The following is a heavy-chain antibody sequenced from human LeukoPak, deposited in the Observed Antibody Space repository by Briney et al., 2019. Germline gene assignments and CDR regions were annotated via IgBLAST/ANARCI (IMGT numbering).Heavy chain of an antibody. J-gene: IGHJ4*02. CDR2: IIPIFGTA. D-gene: IGHD3-3*01. CDR3: ARISQHYYDFGGFAY. CDR1: GGTFSSYA. V-gene: IGHV1-69*05. Sequence: GASVKVSCKASGGTFSSYAISWVRQAPGQGLEWMGGIIPIFGTANYARKFQGRVTITTDESTSTAYMELSSLRSEDTAVYYCARISQHYYDFGGFAYWGQGTLVTVSS.